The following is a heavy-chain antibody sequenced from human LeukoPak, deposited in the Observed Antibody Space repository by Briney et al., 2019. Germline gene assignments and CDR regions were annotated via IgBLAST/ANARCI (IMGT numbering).Heavy chain of an antibody. CDR3: ARGPPDYYGSGSYYGIVDY. CDR1: GFTFSSYW. Sequence: GGSLRLSCAASGFTFSSYWMHWVRQAPGKGLVWVSRINSDGSSTSYADSVKGRFTISRDNAKNTLYLQMNSLRAEDTAVYYCARGPPDYYGSGSYYGIVDYWGQGTLVTVSS. CDR2: INSDGSST. D-gene: IGHD3-10*01. J-gene: IGHJ4*02. V-gene: IGHV3-74*01.